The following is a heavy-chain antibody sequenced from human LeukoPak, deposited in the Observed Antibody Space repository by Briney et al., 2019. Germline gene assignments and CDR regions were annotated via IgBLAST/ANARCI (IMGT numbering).Heavy chain of an antibody. Sequence: GASVKVSCKASGYTFTGYYMNWVRQAPGQGLEWMGRINPNSGGTNYAQKFRGRVTMTRDTSISTAYMELSRLRSDDTAVYYCAREGAVAGNLDYWGQGTLVTVSS. D-gene: IGHD6-19*01. CDR3: AREGAVAGNLDY. J-gene: IGHJ4*02. V-gene: IGHV1-2*06. CDR1: GYTFTGYY. CDR2: INPNSGGT.